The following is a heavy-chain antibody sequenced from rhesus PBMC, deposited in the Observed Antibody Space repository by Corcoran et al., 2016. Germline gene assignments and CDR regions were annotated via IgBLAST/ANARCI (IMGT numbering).Heavy chain of an antibody. CDR1: GGSISNNY. D-gene: IGHD4-23*01. Sequence: QLQLQESGPGLVKPSETLSVTCAVSGGSISNNYWSWIRQAPGKGLEWIGYIYGSGRSTDYNPSLKSRVTLSVDTSKNQVSLKLNSVTAADTAVYYCARDVKYNYFDYWGQGVLVTVSS. V-gene: IGHV4-169*02. J-gene: IGHJ4*01. CDR3: ARDVKYNYFDY. CDR2: IYGSGRST.